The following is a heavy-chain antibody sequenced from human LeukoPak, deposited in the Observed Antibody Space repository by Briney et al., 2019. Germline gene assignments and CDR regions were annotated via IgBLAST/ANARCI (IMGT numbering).Heavy chain of an antibody. CDR3: ASILDGMDV. Sequence: SETLSLTCTVSGGSISSYYWSWIRQPPGKGLEWIGYIYYTGTTNYNPSLKNRVTISADTSKNQFSLKLNSVTAADTAVYYSASILDGMDVWGQGTTVSVSS. CDR1: GGSISSYY. J-gene: IGHJ6*02. V-gene: IGHV4-59*08. CDR2: IYYTGTT.